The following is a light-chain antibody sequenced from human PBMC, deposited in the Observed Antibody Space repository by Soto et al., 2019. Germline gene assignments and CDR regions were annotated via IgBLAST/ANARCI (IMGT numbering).Light chain of an antibody. J-gene: IGLJ2*01. CDR1: KIGSKN. CDR2: KDN. Sequence: SSELTQALSVSVALGQTARITCGGNKIGSKNVHWYQQKPARAPVLVIYKDNKRPSGIPERFSGSNSGNTATLTIYRAQDGDEADYYCQVWDSNNGFFGGGTKLTVL. V-gene: IGLV3-9*01. CDR3: QVWDSNNGF.